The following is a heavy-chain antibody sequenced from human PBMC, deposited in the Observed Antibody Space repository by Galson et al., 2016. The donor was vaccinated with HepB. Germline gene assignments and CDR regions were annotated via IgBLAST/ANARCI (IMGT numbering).Heavy chain of an antibody. CDR3: ARSPPAEALMDV. CDR1: GFTFTGSN. Sequence: SLRLSCAASGFTFTGSNMNWVRQAPGKGLEWVASISGGSDYIYYTDSVKGRFTISRDNAKNPLFLQMNSLRAEDTAVYYCARSPPAEALMDVWGQGTTVTVSS. CDR2: ISGGSDYI. V-gene: IGHV3-21*01. J-gene: IGHJ6*02.